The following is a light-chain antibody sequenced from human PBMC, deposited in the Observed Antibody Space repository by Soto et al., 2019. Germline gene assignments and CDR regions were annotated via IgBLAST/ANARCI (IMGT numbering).Light chain of an antibody. J-gene: IGKJ2*01. Sequence: DVLMTQSPSSLSASVGDRVTITCQASQDINNYLNWYQKKPGKAPKLLIYDASNLETGVPLRFSGSGSGTEFTFTISSLQPEDVATYYCQQCDNLPYTFGQGTKLEMK. V-gene: IGKV1-33*01. CDR1: QDINNY. CDR2: DAS. CDR3: QQCDNLPYT.